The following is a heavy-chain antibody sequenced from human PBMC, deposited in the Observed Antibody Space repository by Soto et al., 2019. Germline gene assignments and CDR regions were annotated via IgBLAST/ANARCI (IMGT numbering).Heavy chain of an antibody. CDR3: AGTWIQTGYNWFDP. CDR2: IYYSGST. V-gene: IGHV4-39*01. CDR1: GGSISSRSYY. J-gene: IGHJ5*02. Sequence: QLQLQESGPGLVKPSETLSLTCTVSGGSISSRSYYWGWIRQPPGKGLEWIGSIYYSGSTYYNPSLRSRVTXXVXTXXNQFSLTLSSVTAADTAVYYCAGTWIQTGYNWFDPWGQGTLVTVSS. D-gene: IGHD5-18*01.